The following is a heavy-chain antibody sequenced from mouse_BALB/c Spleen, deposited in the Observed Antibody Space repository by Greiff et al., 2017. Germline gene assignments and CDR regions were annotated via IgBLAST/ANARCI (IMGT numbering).Heavy chain of an antibody. D-gene: IGHD1-1*01. V-gene: IGHV1-20*02. CDR2: INPYNGDT. CDR3: ARDYYGSSSFAY. CDR1: GYSFTGYF. Sequence: EVQRVESGPELVKPGASVKISCKASGYSFTGYFMNWVMQSHGKSLEWIGRINPYNGDTFYNQKFKGKATLTVDKSSSTAHMELRSLASEDSAVYYCARDYYGSSSFAYWGQGTLVTVSA. J-gene: IGHJ3*01.